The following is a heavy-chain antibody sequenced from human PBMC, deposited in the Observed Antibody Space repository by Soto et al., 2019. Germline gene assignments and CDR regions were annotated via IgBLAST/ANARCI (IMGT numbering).Heavy chain of an antibody. J-gene: IGHJ6*02. CDR2: IYHSGST. CDR3: ARFAMVRGVRYYYGMDV. D-gene: IGHD3-10*01. CDR1: GGSISSSNW. Sequence: SETLSLTCAVSGGSISSSNWWSWVRQPPGKGLEWIGEIYHSGSTNYNPSLKSRVTISVDKSKNQFSLKLSSVTAADTAVYYCARFAMVRGVRYYYGMDVWGQGTTVTVSS. V-gene: IGHV4-4*02.